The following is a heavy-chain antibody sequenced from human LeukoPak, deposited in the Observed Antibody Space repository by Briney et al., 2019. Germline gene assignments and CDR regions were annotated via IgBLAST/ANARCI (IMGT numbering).Heavy chain of an antibody. V-gene: IGHV3-9*01. CDR2: ISWNSGSI. CDR3: AKVSHSSGYFPYYFDY. J-gene: IGHJ4*02. Sequence: GGSLRLSCAASGFTFDDYAMHWVRQAPGKGLEWVSGISWNSGSIGYADSVKGRFTISRDNAKNSLYLQMNSLRAEDTALYYCAKVSHSSGYFPYYFDYWGQGTLVTVSS. CDR1: GFTFDDYA. D-gene: IGHD3-22*01.